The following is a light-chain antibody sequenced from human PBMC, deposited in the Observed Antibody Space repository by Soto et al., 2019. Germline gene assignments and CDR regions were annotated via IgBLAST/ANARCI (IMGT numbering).Light chain of an antibody. J-gene: IGLJ1*01. Sequence: QSVLTQPPSVSGAPGQRVTISCTGTSSDVGSYNLVSWYQQHPGKAPKLMIYEGSKRPSGVSNRFSGSKSGNTASLTISGLQAEDEADYYCCSYAGSPYVFGTGTKLTVL. CDR2: EGS. CDR3: CSYAGSPYV. CDR1: SSDVGSYNL. V-gene: IGLV2-23*01.